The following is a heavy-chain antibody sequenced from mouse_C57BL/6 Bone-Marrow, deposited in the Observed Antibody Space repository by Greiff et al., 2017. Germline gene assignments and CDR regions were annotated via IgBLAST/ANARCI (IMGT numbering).Heavy chain of an antibody. Sequence: QVQLKQPGAELVMPGASVKLSCKASGYTFTSSWMHWVKQRPGQGLEWIGEIDPSDSYTNYNQKFKGKSTLTVDKSSSTAYMQLSSLTSEDSAVYYCARGVPYYYGSSRYAMDYWGQGTSVTVSS. CDR3: ARGVPYYYGSSRYAMDY. J-gene: IGHJ4*01. V-gene: IGHV1-69*01. CDR1: GYTFTSSW. D-gene: IGHD1-1*01. CDR2: IDPSDSYT.